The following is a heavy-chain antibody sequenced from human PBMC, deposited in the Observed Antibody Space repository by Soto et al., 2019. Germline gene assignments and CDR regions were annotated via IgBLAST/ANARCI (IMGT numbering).Heavy chain of an antibody. CDR2: IYWNDDG. V-gene: IGHV2-5*01. D-gene: IGHD1-7*01. CDR1: GFSLNTAGLG. Sequence: QITLKESGPTLVKPTQTLTLTCSFSGFSLNTAGLGVGWIRQPPGKALGWLALIYWNDDGRYNPSLKSRLTISHDSSKTRVVLTMTNMDPVATAPYSCAHLYNWNYITRFDYWGRGILVSVSS. J-gene: IGHJ4*02. CDR3: AHLYNWNYITRFDY.